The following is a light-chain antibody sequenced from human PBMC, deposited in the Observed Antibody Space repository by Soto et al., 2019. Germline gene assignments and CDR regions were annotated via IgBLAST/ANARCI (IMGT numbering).Light chain of an antibody. V-gene: IGKV3-20*01. CDR3: QPFVSPTVT. CDR2: GAS. CDR1: QSVSSTY. J-gene: IGKJ2*01. Sequence: EVVLTQSPGTLSLSPGERATLSCRASQSVSSTYLAWYQQTPVQAPRLLIYGASNRATGIPDRFSGSGSGTDFTLTISRLEPEDFAVYYCQPFVSPTVTFGQGTKLEI.